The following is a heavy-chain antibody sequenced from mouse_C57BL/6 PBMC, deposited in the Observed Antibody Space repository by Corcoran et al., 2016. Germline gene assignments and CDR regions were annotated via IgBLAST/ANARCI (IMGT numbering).Heavy chain of an antibody. CDR1: GYTFTTYG. CDR3: ARSPFTMDYAMDY. Sequence: QIRLVQSGPELKKPGETVKISCKASGYTFTTYGMSWVKQAPGKGLKWMGWINTYSGVPTYADDFKGRFAFSLETSASTAYLQINNLKNEDTATYFCARSPFTMDYAMDYWGQGTSVTASS. J-gene: IGHJ4*01. V-gene: IGHV9-3*01. CDR2: INTYSGVP. D-gene: IGHD1-1*02.